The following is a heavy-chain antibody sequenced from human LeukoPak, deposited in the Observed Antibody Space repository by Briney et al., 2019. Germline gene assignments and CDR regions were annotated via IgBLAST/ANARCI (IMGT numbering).Heavy chain of an antibody. CDR2: IYYSGST. D-gene: IGHD3-16*01. CDR1: GASISSGDYH. CDR3: ARGRWLGGHPFDY. Sequence: SQTLSLTCTVSGASISSGDYHWNWIRQPPGKGLEWIGYIYYSGSTNYNPSLKSRVTISVDTSKNQFSLKLSSVTAADTAVYYCARGRWLGGHPFDYWGQGTLVTVSS. J-gene: IGHJ4*02. V-gene: IGHV4-61*08.